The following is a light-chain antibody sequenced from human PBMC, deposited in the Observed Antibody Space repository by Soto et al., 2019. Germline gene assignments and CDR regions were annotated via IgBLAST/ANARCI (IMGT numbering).Light chain of an antibody. Sequence: QSVLTQPPSASGTPGQRVTISCSGSSSNIGSNYVYWYQQLPGTAPKLLIYRNNQRPSGVPDRFSGSKSGTSASLAISGLRSEDEADYYCAAWDDSLSGPVLGTGTKVTVL. J-gene: IGLJ1*01. CDR2: RNN. CDR3: AAWDDSLSGPV. CDR1: SSNIGSNY. V-gene: IGLV1-47*01.